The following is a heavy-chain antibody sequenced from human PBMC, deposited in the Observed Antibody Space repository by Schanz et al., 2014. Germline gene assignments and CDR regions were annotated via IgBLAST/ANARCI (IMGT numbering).Heavy chain of an antibody. CDR1: GFTFSSYG. CDR3: AKDSTHIDIVLVPTAIDY. V-gene: IGHV3-33*06. D-gene: IGHD2-2*01. J-gene: IGHJ4*02. Sequence: QVQLVESGGGVVQFGRSLRLSCVASGFTFSSYGMHWVRQAPGKGLEWVAVIWYDENNKYYADSVKGRFTISRDNSKNTLYLHMNTLRSEDTAVYYCAKDSTHIDIVLVPTAIDYWGQGTLVTVSS. CDR2: IWYDENNK.